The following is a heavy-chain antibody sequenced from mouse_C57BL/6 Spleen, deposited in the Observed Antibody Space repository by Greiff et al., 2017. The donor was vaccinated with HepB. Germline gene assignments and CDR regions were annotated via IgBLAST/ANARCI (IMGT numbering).Heavy chain of an antibody. CDR2: INPGSGGT. CDR3: ARSYDYDGGAFDY. J-gene: IGHJ2*01. CDR1: GYAFTNYL. V-gene: IGHV1-54*01. D-gene: IGHD2-4*01. Sequence: VQLQQSGAELVRPGPSVKVSCKASGYAFTNYLIEWVKQRPGQGLEWIGVINPGSGGTNYNEKFKGKATLTADKSSSTAYMQLSSLTSEDSAVYFCARSYDYDGGAFDYWGQGTTLTVSS.